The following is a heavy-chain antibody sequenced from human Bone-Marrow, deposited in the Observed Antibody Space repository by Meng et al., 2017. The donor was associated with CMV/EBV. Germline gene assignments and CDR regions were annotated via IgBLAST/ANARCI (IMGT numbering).Heavy chain of an antibody. D-gene: IGHD2-2*01. V-gene: IGHV1-2*02. J-gene: IGHJ6*02. CDR2: INPNSGGT. CDR1: GYTFTGYY. CDR3: ARDRVVVVPARTYYYYGMDV. Sequence: ASVKVSCKASGYTFTGYYMHWVRQAPGQGLEWMGWINPNSGGTNYAQKFQGRVTMTRDTSISTAYMELSRLRSEDTAVYYCARDRVVVVPARTYYYYGMDVWGQGTTVTVSS.